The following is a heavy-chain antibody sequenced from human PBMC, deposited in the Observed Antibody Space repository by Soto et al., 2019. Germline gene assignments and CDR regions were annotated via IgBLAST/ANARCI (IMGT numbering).Heavy chain of an antibody. CDR1: GYTFTGYY. V-gene: IGHV1-2*04. CDR2: INPNSGGT. J-gene: IGHJ6*02. Sequence: ASGKVCCKASGYTFTGYYMHWVRQAPGQGLEWMGWINPNSGGTNYAQKFQGWVTMTRDTSISTAYMELSRLRSDDTAVYYCARYRLDRMGQLVRDYYYGMDVWGQGTTVTVSS. CDR3: ARYRLDRMGQLVRDYYYGMDV. D-gene: IGHD6-13*01.